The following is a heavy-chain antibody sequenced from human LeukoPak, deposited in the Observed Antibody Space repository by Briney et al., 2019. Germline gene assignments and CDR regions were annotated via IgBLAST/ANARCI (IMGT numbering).Heavy chain of an antibody. Sequence: ASVKVSCKASGYTFTNYYIHWVRQAPGQGLEWIGIINPRGDNTNYAQKFQGRVTMTRDMSTSTVYMELGSLGSEETDVYYCARDGVARNPQNHYYYMHVWGKGTPVTVSS. J-gene: IGHJ6*03. D-gene: IGHD1-14*01. CDR2: INPRGDNT. CDR1: GYTFTNYY. V-gene: IGHV1-46*01. CDR3: ARDGVARNPQNHYYYMHV.